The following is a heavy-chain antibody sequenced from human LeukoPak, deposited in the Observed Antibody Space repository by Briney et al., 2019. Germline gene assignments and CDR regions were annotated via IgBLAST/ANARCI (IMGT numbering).Heavy chain of an antibody. CDR1: GYTFTSYD. Sequence: ASVKVSCKASGYTFTSYDINWVRQATGQGLEWMGWISAYNGNTNYAQKLQGRVTMTTDTSTSTAYMELRSLRSDDTAVYYCARELAGSVWFDPWGQGTLVTVSS. CDR3: ARELAGSVWFDP. V-gene: IGHV1-18*01. CDR2: ISAYNGNT. D-gene: IGHD3-3*02. J-gene: IGHJ5*02.